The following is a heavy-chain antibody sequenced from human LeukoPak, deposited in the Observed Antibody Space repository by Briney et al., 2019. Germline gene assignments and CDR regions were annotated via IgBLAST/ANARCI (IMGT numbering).Heavy chain of an antibody. CDR2: INPSGGST. J-gene: IGHJ3*02. CDR3: ARVDYGGNSSLFGDAFDI. CDR1: GYTFTSYY. D-gene: IGHD4-23*01. Sequence: ASVKVSCKASGYTFTSYYMHWVRQAPGQGLEWMGIINPSGGSTSYAQKFQGRVTMTRDMSTSTVYMELSSLRSEDTAVYYCARVDYGGNSSLFGDAFDIWGQGTMVTVSS. V-gene: IGHV1-46*01.